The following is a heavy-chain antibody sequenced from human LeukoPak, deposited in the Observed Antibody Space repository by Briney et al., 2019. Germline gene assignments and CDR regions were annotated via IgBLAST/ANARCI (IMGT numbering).Heavy chain of an antibody. J-gene: IGHJ5*02. V-gene: IGHV4-31*03. Sequence: SETLSLTCTVSGGSITSDIFYWNWIRQHPGKGLEWIGSIHNSRGTSYNPSLESRLTISVDTSENQFFLKMSYVTAADTAMYYCGEVGGNSNSWGQGTLVTVSS. CDR3: GEVGGNSNS. CDR2: IHNSRGT. D-gene: IGHD4-23*01. CDR1: GGSITSDIFY.